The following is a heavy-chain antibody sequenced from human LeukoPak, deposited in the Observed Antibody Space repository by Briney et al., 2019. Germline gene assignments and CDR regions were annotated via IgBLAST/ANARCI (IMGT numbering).Heavy chain of an antibody. CDR2: ISSSGSTI. Sequence: GSLRLSCAASGFTFSDYYRSWIRQPPGKGLEWVSYISSSGSTIYYADSVKGRFTISRDNAKNSLYLQMNSLRAEDTAVYYCARRGVGGSGSSWFDPWGQGTLVTVSS. J-gene: IGHJ5*02. D-gene: IGHD3-10*01. V-gene: IGHV3-11*01. CDR1: GFTFSDYY. CDR3: ARRGVGGSGSSWFDP.